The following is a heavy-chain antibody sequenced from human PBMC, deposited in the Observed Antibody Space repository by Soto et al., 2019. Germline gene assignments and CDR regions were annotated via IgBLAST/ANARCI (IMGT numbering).Heavy chain of an antibody. CDR1: GFTFNIYA. D-gene: IGHD4-17*01. CDR2: ISFDGTKK. Sequence: LSLSCAASGFTFNIYALHWVRQAPGKGLEWVAVISFDGTKKYYSDSVKGRFTISRDNLKNTLYLQMSNLRVEDAALYFCAREDDYGYRYINYGLDVWGKGPTVTVSS. CDR3: AREDDYGYRYINYGLDV. V-gene: IGHV3-30*04. J-gene: IGHJ6*04.